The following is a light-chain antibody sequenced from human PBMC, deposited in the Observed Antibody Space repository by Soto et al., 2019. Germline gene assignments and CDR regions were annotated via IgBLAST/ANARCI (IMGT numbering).Light chain of an antibody. CDR2: DAS. J-gene: IGKJ4*02. CDR3: QQHNNRHS. V-gene: IGKV3-11*01. CDR1: QSVDSY. Sequence: EIVLTQSPPTLSLSPGDRATPSCRASQSVDSYLPWYQQKPGQAPRLLNFDASNRATGIPARFSGSGSRTDFTITIRSLETEDFAVYYCQQHNNRHSFGGGMKVEI.